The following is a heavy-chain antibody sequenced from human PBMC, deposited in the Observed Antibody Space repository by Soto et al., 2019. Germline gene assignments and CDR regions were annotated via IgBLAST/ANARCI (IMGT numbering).Heavy chain of an antibody. Sequence: VQLVESGGDLVQPGGSLRLSCAASGFTFSNNWMHWVRQAPGKGLVWVSRVNNDGSNTVYADSVKGRFTISRDNAKNTLYLQMNSLRVEDTAVYYCARGLFGPDYWGQGTLVTVSS. CDR3: ARGLFGPDY. J-gene: IGHJ4*02. V-gene: IGHV3-74*01. CDR1: GFTFSNNW. CDR2: VNNDGSNT. D-gene: IGHD3-10*01.